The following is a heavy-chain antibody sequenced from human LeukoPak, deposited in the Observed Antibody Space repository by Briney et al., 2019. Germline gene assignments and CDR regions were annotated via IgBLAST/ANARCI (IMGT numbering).Heavy chain of an antibody. Sequence: SETLSLTCTVSGGSVSSGSYYWSWLRQPPGKGLEWFGNIYYSGSTNYNPSLKSRATISVDTSKNQFSLKLSSVTAADTAVYYCARGRGYSGYDPFDYWGQGTLVTVSS. CDR2: IYYSGST. J-gene: IGHJ4*02. CDR1: GGSVSSGSYY. D-gene: IGHD5-12*01. V-gene: IGHV4-61*01. CDR3: ARGRGYSGYDPFDY.